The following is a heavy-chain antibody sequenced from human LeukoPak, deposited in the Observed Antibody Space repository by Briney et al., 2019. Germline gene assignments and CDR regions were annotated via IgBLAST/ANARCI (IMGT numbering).Heavy chain of an antibody. J-gene: IGHJ4*02. V-gene: IGHV3-23*01. Sequence: GGSLRLSCAAPGSTFSSYTMSWVRHAPGKGLEWVSAISGSGGSTYYADSVKGRFTISRDNSKNTLYLQMNSLRAEDTAVYYCAKEDRYSSSWYDYWGQGTLVTVSS. CDR1: GSTFSSYT. CDR2: ISGSGGST. D-gene: IGHD6-13*01. CDR3: AKEDRYSSSWYDY.